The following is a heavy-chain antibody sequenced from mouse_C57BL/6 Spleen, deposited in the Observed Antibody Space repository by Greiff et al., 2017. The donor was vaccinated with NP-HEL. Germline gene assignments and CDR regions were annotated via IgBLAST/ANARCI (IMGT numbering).Heavy chain of an antibody. CDR2: IDPEDGDT. Sequence: EVQLQQSGAELVRPGASVKLSCTASGFNIKDYYMHWVKQRPEQGLEWIGRIDPEDGDTEYAPKFQGKATMTADTSSNTAYLQLSSLTSEDTAVYYCTIGGITTVVAFYWYFDVWGTGTTVTVSS. CDR1: GFNIKDYY. CDR3: TIGGITTVVAFYWYFDV. J-gene: IGHJ1*03. D-gene: IGHD1-1*01. V-gene: IGHV14-1*01.